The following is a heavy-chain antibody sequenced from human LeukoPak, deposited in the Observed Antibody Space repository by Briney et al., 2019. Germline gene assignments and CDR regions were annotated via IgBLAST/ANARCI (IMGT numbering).Heavy chain of an antibody. CDR1: GFTFSSYG. D-gene: IGHD3-10*01. V-gene: IGHV3-33*01. CDR3: AREWKKTGTFDH. J-gene: IGHJ4*02. Sequence: PGRSLRLSCAASGFTFSSYGMHWVRQAPGKGLEWVAVIWYDGSNKYYADSVKGRFTISRNNSKNTLYLQMSSLRAEDTAVYYCAREWKKTGTFDHWGEGTLVTVSS. CDR2: IWYDGSNK.